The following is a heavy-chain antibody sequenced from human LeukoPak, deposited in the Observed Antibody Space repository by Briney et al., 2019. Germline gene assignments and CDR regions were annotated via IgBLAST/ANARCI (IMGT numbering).Heavy chain of an antibody. D-gene: IGHD6-6*01. CDR3: ARAGSSSEIYYYYMDV. J-gene: IGHJ6*03. Sequence: GGSLRLSCAASGFTFSSYSMNWVRQAPGKGREWVSSISSSSSYIYYADSVKGRFTISRDNAKNSLYLQMNSLRAEDTAVYYCARAGSSSEIYYYYMDVWGKGTTVTVSS. V-gene: IGHV3-21*01. CDR1: GFTFSSYS. CDR2: ISSSSSYI.